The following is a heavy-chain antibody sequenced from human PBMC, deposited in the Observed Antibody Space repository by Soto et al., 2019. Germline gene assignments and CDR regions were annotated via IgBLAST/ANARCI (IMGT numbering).Heavy chain of an antibody. D-gene: IGHD3-10*01. CDR3: ARIDYYGSGSYYLTPVSYYYYMAV. J-gene: IGHJ6*03. V-gene: IGHV1-8*01. CDR1: GYTFTSYD. Sequence: ASVKVSCKASGYTFTSYDINWVRQATGQGLEWMGWMNPNSGNTGYAQKFQGRVTMTRNTSISTAYMELSSLRSEDTAVYYCARIDYYGSGSYYLTPVSYYYYMAVWGKGTTVTVSS. CDR2: MNPNSGNT.